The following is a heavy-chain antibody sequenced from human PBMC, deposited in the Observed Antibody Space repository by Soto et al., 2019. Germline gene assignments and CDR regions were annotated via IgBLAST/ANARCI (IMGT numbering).Heavy chain of an antibody. J-gene: IGHJ4*02. V-gene: IGHV3-30-3*01. CDR2: ISSDGSNK. CDR3: ARAKYGDYRTNRFDS. Sequence: QVQLVESGGGVVQPGRSLRLSCAASGFTFSSYAMHWVRQAPGKGLEWVAVISSDGSNKYYADSVKGRFTISRDNAKNTLYLQMNSLRAEDTAVYYCARAKYGDYRTNRFDSWGQGTLVTVSS. D-gene: IGHD4-17*01. CDR1: GFTFSSYA.